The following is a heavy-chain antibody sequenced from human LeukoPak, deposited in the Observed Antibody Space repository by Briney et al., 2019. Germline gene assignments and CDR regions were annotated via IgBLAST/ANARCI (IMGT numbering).Heavy chain of an antibody. V-gene: IGHV3-23*01. Sequence: GGSLRLSCAASGFTLSNFAMSWVRQAPGKGLEWVSLITTSADTPYYADSVKGRFTISRDNAKNSLYLQMNSLRAEDTAVYYCAREGIVVAATDYWGQGTLATVSS. J-gene: IGHJ4*02. CDR2: ITTSADTP. CDR3: AREGIVVAATDY. D-gene: IGHD6-19*01. CDR1: GFTLSNFA.